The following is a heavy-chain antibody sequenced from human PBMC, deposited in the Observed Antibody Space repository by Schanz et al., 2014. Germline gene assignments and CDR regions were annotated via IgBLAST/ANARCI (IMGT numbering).Heavy chain of an antibody. Sequence: QVQLQESGPGLVKPSGTLSLTCAVSGASISSSNWWSWVRQPPGKGLEWIGEIYHSGNTNYNASRKSRVTISVDKSKNQFSLKVRSVTAADTAVYYCARGGSVATIAPYTWFDPWGQGTLVTVSS. CDR3: ARGGSVATIAPYTWFDP. CDR1: GASISSSNW. V-gene: IGHV4-4*02. CDR2: IYHSGNT. J-gene: IGHJ5*02. D-gene: IGHD5-12*01.